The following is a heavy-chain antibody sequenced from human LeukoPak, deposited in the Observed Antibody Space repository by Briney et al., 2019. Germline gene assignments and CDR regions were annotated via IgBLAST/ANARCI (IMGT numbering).Heavy chain of an antibody. CDR3: AREDIVVVPAAIGVNY. D-gene: IGHD2-2*02. CDR1: GFTFSSDW. Sequence: GGSLRLSCAASGFTFSSDWMSWVRQAPGRGLEWVANIKQDGSEKYYVDSVKGRFTISRDNAKNSLYLQMNSLRAEDTAVYYCAREDIVVVPAAIGVNYWGQGTLVTVSS. V-gene: IGHV3-7*01. CDR2: IKQDGSEK. J-gene: IGHJ4*02.